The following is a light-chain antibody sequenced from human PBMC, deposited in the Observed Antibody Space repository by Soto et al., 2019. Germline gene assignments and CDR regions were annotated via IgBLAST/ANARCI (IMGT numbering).Light chain of an antibody. V-gene: IGKV1-17*01. CDR2: AVS. CDR1: QNITNN. J-gene: IGKJ1*01. CDR3: QQYNNWPRT. Sequence: DIQMTQSPSSLSASIGDRFTITCQASQNITNNLSWYQQKPGKPPKRLIYAVSNLQSGVPSRFSGSASGTDFTLTINSLQSEDFAVYYCQQYNNWPRTFGQGTKVNIK.